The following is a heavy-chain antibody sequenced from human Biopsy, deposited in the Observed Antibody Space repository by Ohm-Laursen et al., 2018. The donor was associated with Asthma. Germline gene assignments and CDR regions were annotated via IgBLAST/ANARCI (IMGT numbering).Heavy chain of an antibody. Sequence: SLRLSCSASGFTFDNYTMHWVRQAPGKGLEWVTIISYDGRNTYYADSVEGRFTISRDNSKNTLFLQMSSLRPEDTAVHYCARGGLHYYEYYGMDVWGQGTTVTVSS. D-gene: IGHD2-21*02. J-gene: IGHJ6*02. CDR2: ISYDGRNT. CDR3: ARGGLHYYEYYGMDV. V-gene: IGHV3-30*04. CDR1: GFTFDNYT.